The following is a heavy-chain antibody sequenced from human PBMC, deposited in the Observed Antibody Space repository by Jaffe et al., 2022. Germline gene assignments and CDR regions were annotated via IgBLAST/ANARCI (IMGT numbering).Heavy chain of an antibody. CDR2: IIPILGIA. J-gene: IGHJ4*02. CDR1: GGTFSSYT. Sequence: QVQLVQSGAEVKKPGSSVKVSCKASGGTFSSYTISWVRQAPGQGLEWMGRIIPILGIANYAQKFQGRVTITADKSTSTAYMELSSLRSEDTAVYYCAIKGGGSHLADYWGQGTLVTVSS. CDR3: AIKGGGSHLADY. D-gene: IGHD1-26*01. V-gene: IGHV1-69*02.